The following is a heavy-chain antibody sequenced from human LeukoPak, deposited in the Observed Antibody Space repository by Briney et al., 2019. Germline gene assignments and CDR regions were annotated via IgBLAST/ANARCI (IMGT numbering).Heavy chain of an antibody. V-gene: IGHV5-51*01. CDR3: ARWRSYDVLTGYYDSYFFDY. J-gene: IGHJ4*02. D-gene: IGHD3-9*01. CDR2: IYPGDSAT. Sequence: GESLKISRVGSGYNFTNYWIGWVRQMPGKGLEWMAIIYPGDSATRHSPSFQGQVTISADRSISTAYLQWSSLKASDTAMYYCARWRSYDVLTGYYDSYFFDYWGQGTLVAVSS. CDR1: GYNFTNYW.